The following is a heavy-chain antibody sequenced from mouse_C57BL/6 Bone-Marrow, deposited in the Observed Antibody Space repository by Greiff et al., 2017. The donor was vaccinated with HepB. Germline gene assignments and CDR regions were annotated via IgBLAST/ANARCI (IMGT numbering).Heavy chain of an antibody. V-gene: IGHV15-2*01. Sequence: QVQLQQSGSELRSPGSSVKLSCKDFDSEVFPIAYMSWVRQKPGHGFEWIGGILPSIGRTIYGEKFEDKATLDADTLSNTAYLELNSLTSEDSAIDYCARRNYYGSSYWYFDVWGTGTTVTVSS. CDR3: ARRNYYGSSYWYFDV. CDR2: ILPSIGRT. CDR1: DSEVFPIAY. J-gene: IGHJ1*03. D-gene: IGHD1-1*01.